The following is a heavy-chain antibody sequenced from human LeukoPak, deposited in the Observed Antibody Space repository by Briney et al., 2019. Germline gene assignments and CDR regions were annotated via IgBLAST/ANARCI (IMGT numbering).Heavy chain of an antibody. Sequence: GASVKVSCKASGYTFTSYYMHWVRQAPGQGLEWVGIINPSGGSTSYAQKFQGRVTMTRDTSTSTVYMELSSLRSEDTAVYYCAREGVMVRGVIGNWFDPWGQGTLVTVSS. J-gene: IGHJ5*02. CDR2: INPSGGST. D-gene: IGHD3-10*01. CDR3: AREGVMVRGVIGNWFDP. CDR1: GYTFTSYY. V-gene: IGHV1-46*01.